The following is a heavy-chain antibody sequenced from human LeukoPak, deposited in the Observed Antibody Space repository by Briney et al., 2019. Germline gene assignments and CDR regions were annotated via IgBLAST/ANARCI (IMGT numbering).Heavy chain of an antibody. CDR2: IRYDGSNK. Sequence: GSLRLSCAASGFTFSSYDMHWVRQAPGKGLEWVTFIRYDGSNKYYADSVKGRFTISRDNSKNTLYVQMNSLRGEDTAVYYCAKGCSSTSCYSRYYYYYMDVWGKGTTVTVSS. D-gene: IGHD2-2*01. CDR1: GFTFSSYD. J-gene: IGHJ6*03. V-gene: IGHV3-30*02. CDR3: AKGCSSTSCYSRYYYYYMDV.